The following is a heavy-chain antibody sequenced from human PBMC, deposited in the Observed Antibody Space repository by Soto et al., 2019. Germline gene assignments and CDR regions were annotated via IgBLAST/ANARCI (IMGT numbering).Heavy chain of an antibody. CDR1: GFTFSSYA. Sequence: PGGSLRLSCAASGFTFSSYAMSWVRQAPGKGLEWVSAISGSGGSTYYADSVKGRFTISRDNSKNTLYLQMNSLRAEDTAVYYCAKDRTVTIFGGCHQHWGQGTLVTVSS. CDR3: AKDRTVTIFGGCHQH. CDR2: ISGSGGST. D-gene: IGHD3-3*01. J-gene: IGHJ1*01. V-gene: IGHV3-23*01.